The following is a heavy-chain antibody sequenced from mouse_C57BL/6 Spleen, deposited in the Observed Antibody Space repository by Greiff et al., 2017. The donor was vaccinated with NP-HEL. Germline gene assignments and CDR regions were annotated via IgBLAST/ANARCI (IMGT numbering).Heavy chain of an antibody. D-gene: IGHD1-1*01. CDR2: IYPRSGNT. V-gene: IGHV1-81*01. J-gene: IGHJ4*01. Sequence: QVQLQQSGAELARPGASVKLSCKASGYTFTSYGISWVKQRTGQGLEWIGEIYPRSGNTYYNEKFKGKATMTADKSSSTAYMELRSLTSEDSAVYFCARSPLTTVGAMDYWGQGTSVTVSS. CDR1: GYTFTSYG. CDR3: ARSPLTTVGAMDY.